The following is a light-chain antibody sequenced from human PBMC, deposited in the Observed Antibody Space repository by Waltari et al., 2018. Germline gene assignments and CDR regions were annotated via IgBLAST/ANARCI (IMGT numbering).Light chain of an antibody. CDR1: SSDVGGYNY. V-gene: IGLV2-11*01. CDR3: CSYAGSYTVV. CDR2: DVI. Sequence: QSALTQPRSVSGSPGQPVTISCTGTSSDVGGYNYVSWYQHHPGKAPKLLIFDVIKRPSGVPDRFSGSKSGNTASLTISGLQAEDEADYYCCSYAGSYTVVFGGGTRLTVL. J-gene: IGLJ2*01.